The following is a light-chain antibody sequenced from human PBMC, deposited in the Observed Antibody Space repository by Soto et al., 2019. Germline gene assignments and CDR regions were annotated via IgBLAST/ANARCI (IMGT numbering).Light chain of an antibody. CDR2: KVS. Sequence: EVVMNQSPVSIPVAVGQPVSISCRSSQSLVYSDGNTFLSWFHQRKGQSPRRLIYKVSNRDSGSPARFRGSGSGTDFTLKISRVEAEDVGVYCCMQGTHWTPIFGRGTQVEI. CDR1: QSLVYSDGNTF. CDR3: MQGTHWTPI. V-gene: IGKV2-30*01. J-gene: IGKJ4*01.